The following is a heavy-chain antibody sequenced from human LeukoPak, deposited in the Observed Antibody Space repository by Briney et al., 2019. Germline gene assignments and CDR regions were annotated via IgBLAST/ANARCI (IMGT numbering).Heavy chain of an antibody. CDR3: ARSDGAGSYYYYYMDV. CDR1: GGSISSGSYY. Sequence: KTSQTLSLTCTVSGGSISSGSYYWSWIRQPAGKGLEWIGRIYTSGSTNYNPSLKSRVTISVDTSKNQFSLKLSSVTAADTAVYYCARSDGAGSYYYYYMDVWGKGPRSPSP. V-gene: IGHV4-61*02. D-gene: IGHD6-19*01. J-gene: IGHJ6*03. CDR2: IYTSGST.